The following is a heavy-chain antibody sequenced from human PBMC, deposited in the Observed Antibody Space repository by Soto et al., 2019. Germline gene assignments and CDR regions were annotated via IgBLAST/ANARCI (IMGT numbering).Heavy chain of an antibody. J-gene: IGHJ4*02. D-gene: IGHD3-10*01. CDR1: GGTFSSYA. CDR3: ASVRGVRDIYILPLDFDY. Sequence: GASVKVSCKASGGTFSSYAISWVRQAPGQGLEWMGGIIPIFGTANYAQKFQGRVTITADKSTSTAYMELSSLRSEDTAVYYCASVRGVRDIYILPLDFDYWGQGTLVTVS. V-gene: IGHV1-69*06. CDR2: IIPIFGTA.